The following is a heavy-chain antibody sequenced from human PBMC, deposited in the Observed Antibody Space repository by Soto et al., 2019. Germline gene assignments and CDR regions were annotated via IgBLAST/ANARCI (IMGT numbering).Heavy chain of an antibody. CDR2: IIPIFGTA. CDR1: GGTFSSYA. Sequence: GASVKVSCKASGGTFSSYAISWVRQAPGQGLEWMGGIIPIFGTANYAQKFQGRVTITADESTSTAYMELSSLRSEDTAVYYCARVSPPHVYSSWYFFVTIDYWGQGTLVTVSS. CDR3: ARVSPPHVYSSWYFFVTIDY. J-gene: IGHJ4*02. D-gene: IGHD6-13*01. V-gene: IGHV1-69*13.